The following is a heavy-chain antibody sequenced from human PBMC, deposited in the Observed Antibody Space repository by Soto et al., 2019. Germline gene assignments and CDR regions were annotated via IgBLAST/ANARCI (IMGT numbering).Heavy chain of an antibody. J-gene: IGHJ4*02. Sequence: PGVSLRLSCAASGFTFSRYAMHWVRQAPVKGLEWVAVISYDGINKYYADAVKGRVTISRDNSKNTLYLQMNSLRGEDTAVYYCARDLEEMATAYFDYWGQGTLVTVSS. V-gene: IGHV3-30-3*01. D-gene: IGHD5-18*01. CDR3: ARDLEEMATAYFDY. CDR1: GFTFSRYA. CDR2: ISYDGINK.